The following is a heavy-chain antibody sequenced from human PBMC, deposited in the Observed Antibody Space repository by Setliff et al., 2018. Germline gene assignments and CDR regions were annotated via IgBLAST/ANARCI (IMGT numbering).Heavy chain of an antibody. J-gene: IGHJ4*02. Sequence: GESLKISCAASGFTFDDYTMHWVRQAPGKGLEWVSLITWDGGSTFYADSVQGRFTISRDNSKSTLYLQMNSLRAEDTAVYYCAKDLISGDYVYYFDYWGQGTLVTVSS. D-gene: IGHD4-17*01. CDR2: ITWDGGST. V-gene: IGHV3-43*01. CDR3: AKDLISGDYVYYFDY. CDR1: GFTFDDYT.